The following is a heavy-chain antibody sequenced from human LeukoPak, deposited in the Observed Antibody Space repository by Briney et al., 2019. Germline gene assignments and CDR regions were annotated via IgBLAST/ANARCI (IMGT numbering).Heavy chain of an antibody. CDR3: ARYDYYYYYGMDV. CDR1: GGSFSGYY. V-gene: IGHV4-34*01. Sequence: SETLSLTCAVYGGSFSGYYWSWIRQPPGKGLEWIGEINHSGSTNYNPSLKSRVTISVDTSKNQFSPKLSSVTAADTAVYYCARYDYYYYYGMDVWGKGTTVTVSS. D-gene: IGHD5-12*01. J-gene: IGHJ6*04. CDR2: INHSGST.